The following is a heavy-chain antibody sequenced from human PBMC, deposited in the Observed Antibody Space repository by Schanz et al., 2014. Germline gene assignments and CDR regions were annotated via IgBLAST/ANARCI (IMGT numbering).Heavy chain of an antibody. CDR1: GFIFSGYA. D-gene: IGHD2-15*01. J-gene: IGHJ4*02. CDR2: ITYDGSNK. Sequence: QVQLVESGGGVVQPGNSLRLSCAASGFIFSGYAMIWVRQAPGKGLEWVAVITYDGSNKYYADSVKGRFTISRDNSRNTVYLQMSSLRAEDTAVYYCVKDDRGDVVVVAANYWGQGAQVIVSA. V-gene: IGHV3-30*04. CDR3: VKDDRGDVVVVAANY.